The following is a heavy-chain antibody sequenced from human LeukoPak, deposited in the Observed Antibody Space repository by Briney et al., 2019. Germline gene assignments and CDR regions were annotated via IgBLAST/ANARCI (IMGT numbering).Heavy chain of an antibody. CDR3: ARNVGWYSHDS. CDR1: GDSLSSHH. J-gene: IGHJ4*02. D-gene: IGHD6-19*01. V-gene: IGHV4-59*08. Sequence: SETLSLTCTVPGDSLSSHHWSWIRQPPGKGLEWIGYIYGSGSTHYDPSLRSRVTISEDTSKNQFSLKLTSVTAADTAVYYCARNVGWYSHDSWGQGTLVTVSS. CDR2: IYGSGST.